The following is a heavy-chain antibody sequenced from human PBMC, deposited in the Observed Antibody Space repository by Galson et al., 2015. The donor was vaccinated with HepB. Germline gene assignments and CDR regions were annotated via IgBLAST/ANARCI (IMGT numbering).Heavy chain of an antibody. Sequence: SLRLSCAASGFTVSSNYMSWVRQAPGKGLEWVSVIYSGGSTYYADSVKGRFTISRDNSKNTLYLQMNSLRAEDTAVYYCAGDRVATRSTYYYYGMDVWGQGTTVTVSS. CDR3: AGDRVATRSTYYYYGMDV. CDR2: IYSGGST. V-gene: IGHV3-53*01. D-gene: IGHD5-12*01. CDR1: GFTVSSNY. J-gene: IGHJ6*02.